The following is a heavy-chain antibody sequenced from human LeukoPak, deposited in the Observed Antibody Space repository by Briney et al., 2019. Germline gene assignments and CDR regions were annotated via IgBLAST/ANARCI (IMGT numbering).Heavy chain of an antibody. CDR3: ARTYDSSGYYTPPFDY. V-gene: IGHV1-3*01. D-gene: IGHD3-22*01. CDR1: GYTFTSYA. Sequence: ASVKVSCKASGYTFTSYAMHWVRQAPGQRLERMGWINAGNGNTKYSQKFQGRVTITRDTSASTAYMELSSLRSEDTAVYYCARTYDSSGYYTPPFDYWGQGTLVTVSS. J-gene: IGHJ4*02. CDR2: INAGNGNT.